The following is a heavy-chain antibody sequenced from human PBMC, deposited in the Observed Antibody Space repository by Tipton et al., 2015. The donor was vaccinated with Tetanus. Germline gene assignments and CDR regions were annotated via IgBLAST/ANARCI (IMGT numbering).Heavy chain of an antibody. Sequence: SLRLSCVASGFNFRTYGMHWVRQVPGKGLEWVSVISYDGSSKFYVDSVKGRFTISRANSKNTLYLQMNDLRVEDTAVYYCAKARRDGDYVDASDIWGQGTMVTVSA. J-gene: IGHJ3*02. CDR2: ISYDGSSK. CDR3: AKARRDGDYVDASDI. D-gene: IGHD4-17*01. V-gene: IGHV3-30*18. CDR1: GFNFRTYG.